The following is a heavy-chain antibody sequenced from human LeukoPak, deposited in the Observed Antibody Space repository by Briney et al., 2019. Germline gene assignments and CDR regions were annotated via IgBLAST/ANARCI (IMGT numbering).Heavy chain of an antibody. Sequence: GRSLRLSCAASGFTFSSYGMHWVRQAPGKGLEWVAVISYDGSDKYYADSVKGRFTISRDNSKNTLYLQMNSLRAEDTAVYYCAKVSRYGDDGEYFQHWGQGTLVTVSS. D-gene: IGHD4-17*01. CDR3: AKVSRYGDDGEYFQH. V-gene: IGHV3-30*18. J-gene: IGHJ1*01. CDR2: ISYDGSDK. CDR1: GFTFSSYG.